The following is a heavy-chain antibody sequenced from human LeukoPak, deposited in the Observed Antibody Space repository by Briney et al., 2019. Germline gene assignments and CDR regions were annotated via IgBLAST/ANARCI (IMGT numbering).Heavy chain of an antibody. Sequence: SQTLSLTCAISGDSVSSNSAAWNWIRQSPSRGLEWLGRTYYRSKWYNDYAVSVKSRITINPDTSKNQFSLQLNSVTPEDTAVYYCARGSRITMVRGVIGHWLDPWGQGTLVTVSS. J-gene: IGHJ5*02. CDR1: GDSVSSNSAA. D-gene: IGHD3-10*01. CDR3: ARGSRITMVRGVIGHWLDP. V-gene: IGHV6-1*01. CDR2: TYYRSKWYN.